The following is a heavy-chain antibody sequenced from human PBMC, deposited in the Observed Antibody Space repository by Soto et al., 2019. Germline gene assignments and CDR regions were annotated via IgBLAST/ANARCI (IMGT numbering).Heavy chain of an antibody. CDR1: GGSISSSSYY. D-gene: IGHD5-12*01. CDR2: IYYSGST. Sequence: SETLSLTCTVSGGSISSSSYYWGWIRQPPGKGLEWIGSIYYSGSTYYNPSLKSRVTISVDTSKNQFSLKLSSVTAADTAVYYCARHTPDSGYGEVDWFDPWGQGTLVTVSS. J-gene: IGHJ5*02. CDR3: ARHTPDSGYGEVDWFDP. V-gene: IGHV4-39*01.